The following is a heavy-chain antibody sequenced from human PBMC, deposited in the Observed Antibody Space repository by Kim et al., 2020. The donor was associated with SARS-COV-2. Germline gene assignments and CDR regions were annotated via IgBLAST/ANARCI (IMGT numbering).Heavy chain of an antibody. V-gene: IGHV3-30-3*01. CDR3: ARSSSSSGGGGRPFDY. CDR2: ISYDGSNK. Sequence: GGSLRLSCAASGFTFSSYAMHWVRQAPGKGLEWVAVISYDGSNKYYADSVKGRFTISRDNSKNTLYLQMNSLRAEDTAVYYCARSSSSSGGGGRPFDYWGQGTLVTVSS. J-gene: IGHJ4*02. CDR1: GFTFSSYA. D-gene: IGHD6-6*01.